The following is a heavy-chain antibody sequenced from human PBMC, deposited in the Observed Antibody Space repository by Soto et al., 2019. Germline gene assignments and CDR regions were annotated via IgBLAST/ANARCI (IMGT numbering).Heavy chain of an antibody. V-gene: IGHV3-15*01. CDR1: GFTFSNAW. J-gene: IGHJ6*02. Sequence: PGGSLRLSCAASGFTFSNAWMSWVRQAPGKGLEWVGRIKSKTDGGTTDYAAPVKGRFTISRDDSKNTLYLQMNSLKTEDTAVYYCTTTWWIQQWLTGMDVWGQGTTVTVSS. D-gene: IGHD5-18*01. CDR3: TTTWWIQQWLTGMDV. CDR2: IKSKTDGGTT.